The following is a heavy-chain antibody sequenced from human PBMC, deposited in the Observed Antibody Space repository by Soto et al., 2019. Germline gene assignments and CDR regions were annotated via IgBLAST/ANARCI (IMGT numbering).Heavy chain of an antibody. J-gene: IGHJ6*02. D-gene: IGHD3-10*01. CDR2: IWYDGSNK. CDR3: ASDRLGYYYGPQSAYGMDV. V-gene: IGHV3-33*01. Sequence: QVQLVESGGGVVQPGRSLRLSCAASGLTFRSYGMHWVRQAPGKGLEWVAVIWYDGSNKYYADSVKGRFTISRDNSKNTLYLQMNSLRAEDTAVYFCASDRLGYYYGPQSAYGMDVWGQGTTVTVSS. CDR1: GLTFRSYG.